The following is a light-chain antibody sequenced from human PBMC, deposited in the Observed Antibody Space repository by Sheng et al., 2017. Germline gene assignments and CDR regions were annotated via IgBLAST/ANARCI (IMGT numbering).Light chain of an antibody. CDR2: GAS. CDR1: ESVSTF. V-gene: IGKV3-20*01. Sequence: EIVLTQSPATLSLSPGETATLSCRASESVSTFLAWYQQKPGQAPRLLIYGASTRATGIPARFSGTGSGTDFTLTVSRLEPEDFAVYYCHRYGSPWTFGQGTKVEI. J-gene: IGKJ1*01. CDR3: HRYGSPWT.